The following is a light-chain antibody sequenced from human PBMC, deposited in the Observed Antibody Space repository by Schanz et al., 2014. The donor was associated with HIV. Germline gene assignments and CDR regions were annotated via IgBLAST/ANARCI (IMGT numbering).Light chain of an antibody. Sequence: QSVLTQPPSVSGAPGQRVTISCTGSTSNIGANFDVHWYQHLPGAAPRLLIYGDNNRPSGVPDRFSGSKSGTSASLAITGLQAEDEADYYCQSYDSSLSVWVFGGGTKLTVL. CDR3: QSYDSSLSVWV. V-gene: IGLV1-40*01. CDR1: TSNIGANFD. J-gene: IGLJ3*02. CDR2: GDN.